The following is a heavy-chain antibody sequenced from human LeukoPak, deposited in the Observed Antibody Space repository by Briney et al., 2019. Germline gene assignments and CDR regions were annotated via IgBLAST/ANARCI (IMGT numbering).Heavy chain of an antibody. J-gene: IGHJ3*02. CDR3: ARSHDSSGYSSRAGASDI. CDR1: GGSITSGSYY. V-gene: IGHV4-61*02. CDR2: IYTSGST. D-gene: IGHD3-22*01. Sequence: SETLSLTCTVSGGSITSGSYYCTWTRQPAGKGLEWNGRIYTSGSTTYNPSLKSRVIISVDTSKNQLSLKLRYVTAADTAVYYCARSHDSSGYSSRAGASDIWGQGTMVTVSS.